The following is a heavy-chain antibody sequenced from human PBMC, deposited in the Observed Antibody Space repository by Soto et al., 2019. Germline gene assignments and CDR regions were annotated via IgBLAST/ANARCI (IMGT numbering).Heavy chain of an antibody. D-gene: IGHD3-10*01. V-gene: IGHV4-59*08. CDR2: ISKTGYT. CDR1: SVSISSITNHY. J-gene: IGHJ6*02. CDR3: ATQGFGTLHGLVDA. Sequence: QAQLQASGPGLVKPSETLSLTCTVSSVSISSITNHYCSWIRQPPGKGLEWVGYISKTGYTSYNPSLKSRVTLSVDTSKNQFSLKLPAVTAADTALYYCATQGFGTLHGLVDAWGQGTTVTVSS.